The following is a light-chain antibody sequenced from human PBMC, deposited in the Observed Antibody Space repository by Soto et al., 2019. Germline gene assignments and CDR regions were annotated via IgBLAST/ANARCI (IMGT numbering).Light chain of an antibody. CDR2: AAS. Sequence: EIVLTQSPGTLSLSPGERATLSCRASQSVSSSYLAWYQQKPGQAPRLLIYAASSRATGIPDRFSGSGSETDFTLTINRLEPEDFAVYYCQQYGPSLYTFGQGTKLEIK. CDR3: QQYGPSLYT. J-gene: IGKJ2*01. CDR1: QSVSSSY. V-gene: IGKV3-20*01.